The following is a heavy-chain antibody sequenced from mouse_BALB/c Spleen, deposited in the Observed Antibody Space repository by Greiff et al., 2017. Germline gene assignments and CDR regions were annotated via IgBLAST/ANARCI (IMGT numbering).Heavy chain of an antibody. CDR2: ISNLAYSI. CDR3: ARESMIYAMDY. V-gene: IGHV5-15*02. J-gene: IGHJ4*01. D-gene: IGHD2-4*01. CDR1: GFTFSDYG. Sequence: EVKLVESGGGLVQPGGSRKLSCAASGFTFSDYGMAWVRQAPGKGPEWVAFISNLAYSIYYADTVTGRFTISRENAKNTLYLEMSSLRSEDTAMYYCARESMIYAMDYWGQGTSVTVSS.